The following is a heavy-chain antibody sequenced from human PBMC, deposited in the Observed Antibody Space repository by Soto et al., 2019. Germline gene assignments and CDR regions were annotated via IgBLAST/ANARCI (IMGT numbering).Heavy chain of an antibody. CDR2: ISAYNGNT. CDR1: GYTFTNYG. CDR3: ARDGRFEYSSSSFALDY. Sequence: GASVKVSCKASGYTFTNYGISWVRQAPGQGLEWMGWISAYNGNTNYAQKLQGRVTMTTDTSTSTAYMELRSLRSDDTAVYYCARDGRFEYSSSSFALDYWGQGTLVTVSS. V-gene: IGHV1-18*04. D-gene: IGHD6-6*01. J-gene: IGHJ4*02.